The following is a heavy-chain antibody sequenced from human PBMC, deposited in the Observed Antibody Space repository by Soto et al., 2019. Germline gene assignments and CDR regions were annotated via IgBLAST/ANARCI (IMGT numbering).Heavy chain of an antibody. CDR2: ISSGGGTS. CDR1: GFTFSSYT. CDR3: AKGETTVTDPGGFAY. V-gene: IGHV3-23*01. D-gene: IGHD4-17*01. Sequence: EVQLLESGGGLVQPGGSLRLSCAASGFTFSSYTRSWVRQAPGKGLEWVSAISSGGGTSHYADSVKGRFTISRDNSKNTLYLQMNSLRAEDTAVYYCAKGETTVTDPGGFAYWGQGTLVTVSS. J-gene: IGHJ4*02.